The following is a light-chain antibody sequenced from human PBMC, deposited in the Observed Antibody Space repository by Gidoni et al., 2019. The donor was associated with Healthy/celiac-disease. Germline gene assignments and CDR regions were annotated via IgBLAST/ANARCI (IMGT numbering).Light chain of an antibody. CDR2: QDS. Sequence: SYALTQPPSVSVSPGQTASITCSGDKLGDKYACWYQQKPGQSPVLVIYQDSKRPSGIPERFSGSNSGNTATLTISGTQAMDEADYYCQAWDSSTPYVFGTGTKVTVL. V-gene: IGLV3-1*01. CDR1: KLGDKY. CDR3: QAWDSSTPYV. J-gene: IGLJ1*01.